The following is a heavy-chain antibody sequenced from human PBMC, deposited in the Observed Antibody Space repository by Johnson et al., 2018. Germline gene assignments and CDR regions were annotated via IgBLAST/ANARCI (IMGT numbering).Heavy chain of an antibody. Sequence: VQLVESGAEVKKPGESLKISCKGSGYSFTSYWIGWVRQMPGKGLEWMGIIYPGDSDTRYSPSFQVQVTISADKSISTAYLQWSSLKASDTAMYYCATKGYCSGGSCFDNYYMDVWGKGTTVTVSS. J-gene: IGHJ6*03. D-gene: IGHD2-15*01. CDR1: GYSFTSYW. CDR3: ATKGYCSGGSCFDNYYMDV. V-gene: IGHV5-51*03. CDR2: IYPGDSDT.